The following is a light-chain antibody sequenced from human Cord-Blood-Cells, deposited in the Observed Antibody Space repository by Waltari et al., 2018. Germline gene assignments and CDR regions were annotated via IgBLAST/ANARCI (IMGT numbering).Light chain of an antibody. Sequence: DIVMTQSPDSLAVSLGERATINCKSSQSVLYSSNNKNYLARYQQKPGQPPKLLIYWASTREAGVPDRFGGSGSGTDFTLTISSLQAEDVAVYYCQQYYSTPWTFGQGTKVEIK. CDR2: WAS. CDR3: QQYYSTPWT. V-gene: IGKV4-1*01. CDR1: QSVLYSSNNKNY. J-gene: IGKJ1*01.